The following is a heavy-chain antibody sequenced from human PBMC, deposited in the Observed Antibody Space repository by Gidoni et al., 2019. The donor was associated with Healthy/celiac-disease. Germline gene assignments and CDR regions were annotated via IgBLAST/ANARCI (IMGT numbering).Heavy chain of an antibody. CDR3: ARASDYDGSQVYYHWFAP. Sequence: QVQLVQSGAEVKKTGASVKVSCKASGYTFSICAIHWVRQAPGQRLEWMGWINAGTGDTRSSPNLQDRVTSTSDTSASTAYIELSSLSSEDTAIYYCARASDYDGSQVYYHWFAPWGQGTLFTVSS. J-gene: IGHJ5*02. V-gene: IGHV1-3*01. CDR2: INAGTGDT. D-gene: IGHD3-10*01. CDR1: GYTFSICA.